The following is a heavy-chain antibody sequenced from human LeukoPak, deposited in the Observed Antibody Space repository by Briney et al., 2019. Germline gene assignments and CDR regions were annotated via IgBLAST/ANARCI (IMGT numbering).Heavy chain of an antibody. J-gene: IGHJ4*02. CDR2: IYTSGST. D-gene: IGHD3-3*01. CDR3: ARDRILEWISGRYYFDY. V-gene: IGHV4-4*07. Sequence: SETLSLTCTVSGGSISSYYWSWIRQPAGKGLEWIGRIYTSGSTNYNPSLKSRVTMSVDTSKDQFSLKLSSVTAADTAVYYCARDRILEWISGRYYFDYWGQGTLVTVSS. CDR1: GGSISSYY.